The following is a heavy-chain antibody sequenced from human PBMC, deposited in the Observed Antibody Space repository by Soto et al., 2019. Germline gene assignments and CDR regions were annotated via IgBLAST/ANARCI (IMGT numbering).Heavy chain of an antibody. CDR2: IYYSGST. V-gene: IGHV4-38-2*01. Sequence: SETLSLTCAVSGYSISSSYYWGWIRQPPGKGLEWIGSIYYSGSTYYNPSLKSRVTISVDTSKNQFSLKLSSVTAADTAVYYCARHFLGSAMISWGQGALVTVSS. J-gene: IGHJ5*02. CDR1: GYSISSSYY. CDR3: ARHFLGSAMIS. D-gene: IGHD3-22*01.